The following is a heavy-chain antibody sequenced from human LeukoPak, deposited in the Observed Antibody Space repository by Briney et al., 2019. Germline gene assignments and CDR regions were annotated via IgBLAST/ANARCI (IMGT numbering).Heavy chain of an antibody. D-gene: IGHD6-13*01. J-gene: IGHJ6*04. Sequence: GGPLRLSCAASGFTFSSYDMHWVRQATGKALERVSAIGTAGDPYYPGSVKDRFTISRENAKSSLYLQMNSLRAGDTAVYYCARSGSSSSFGYYGMDVWGKGTTVTVSS. CDR3: ARSGSSSSFGYYGMDV. CDR2: IGTAGDP. V-gene: IGHV3-13*05. CDR1: GFTFSSYD.